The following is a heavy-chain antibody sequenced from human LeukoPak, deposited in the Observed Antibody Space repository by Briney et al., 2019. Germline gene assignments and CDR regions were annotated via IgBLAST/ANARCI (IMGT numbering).Heavy chain of an antibody. D-gene: IGHD3-22*01. CDR1: GFVYSAFW. Sequence: PGGSLRLSCSASGFVYSAFWMSWVRQAPGKGLEWVANIKQDGSEKYYVDSVKGRFTIARDNAKNTVFLQVDSLGAEDTAVYFCARESVRRISMRARGYFDYWGQGTRVTVSS. J-gene: IGHJ4*02. CDR3: ARESVRRISMRARGYFDY. CDR2: IKQDGSEK. V-gene: IGHV3-7*01.